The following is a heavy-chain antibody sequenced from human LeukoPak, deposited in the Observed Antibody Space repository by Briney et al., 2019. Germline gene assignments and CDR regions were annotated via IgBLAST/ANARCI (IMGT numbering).Heavy chain of an antibody. CDR2: IYTSGST. V-gene: IGHV4-61*02. CDR3: ARDGLRYFEGFDP. J-gene: IGHJ5*02. CDR1: GGSISSGSYY. D-gene: IGHD3-9*01. Sequence: SQTLCLTCTVSGGSISSGSYYWSWIRQPAGKGLEWIGRIYTSGSTNYNPSLKSRVTISVDTSKNQFSLKLSSVTAADTAVYYCARDGLRYFEGFDPWGQGTLVTVSS.